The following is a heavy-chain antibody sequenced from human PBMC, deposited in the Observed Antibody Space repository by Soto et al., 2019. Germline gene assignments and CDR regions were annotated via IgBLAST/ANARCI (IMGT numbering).Heavy chain of an antibody. CDR3: AKDLLPSPQEGTFDY. CDR2: ISWNSGSM. Sequence: GGSLRLSCAASGFTFDDYAMHWVRQAPGKGLEWVSGISWNSGSMGYADSVKGRFTISRDNAKNSLYLQMNSLRAEDTALYYCAKDLLPSPQEGTFDYWGQGTLVTVSS. J-gene: IGHJ4*02. D-gene: IGHD1-1*01. CDR1: GFTFDDYA. V-gene: IGHV3-9*01.